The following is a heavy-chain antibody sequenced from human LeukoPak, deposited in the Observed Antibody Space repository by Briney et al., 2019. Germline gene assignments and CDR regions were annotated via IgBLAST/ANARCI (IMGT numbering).Heavy chain of an antibody. Sequence: GGSLRLSCAASGFTFSDYYMSWIRQAPGKGLEWVSYISSSGSTIYYADSVKGRFTISRDNAKNSLYLQMNSLRAEDTALYYCAKGPQIGYFQHWGQGTLVTVSS. CDR3: AKGPQIGYFQH. D-gene: IGHD3-10*01. J-gene: IGHJ1*01. CDR2: ISSSGSTI. CDR1: GFTFSDYY. V-gene: IGHV3-11*01.